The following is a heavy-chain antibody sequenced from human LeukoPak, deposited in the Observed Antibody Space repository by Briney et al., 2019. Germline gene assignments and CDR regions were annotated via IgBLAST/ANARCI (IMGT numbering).Heavy chain of an antibody. CDR1: GFTVSSNY. J-gene: IGHJ6*03. D-gene: IGHD1-26*01. Sequence: GGSLSLSCAAFGFTVSSNYMSWVRQAPGKGLEWVSVIYSGGSTYYADSVKGRFTISRDNSKNTLYLQMNSLRAEDTAVYYCAGWQGGYYYYMDVWGKGTTVTVSS. V-gene: IGHV3-53*01. CDR2: IYSGGST. CDR3: AGWQGGYYYYMDV.